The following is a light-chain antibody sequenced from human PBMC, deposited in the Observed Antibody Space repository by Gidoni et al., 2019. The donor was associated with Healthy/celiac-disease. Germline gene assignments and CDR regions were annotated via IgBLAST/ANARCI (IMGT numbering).Light chain of an antibody. Sequence: DIQMTQSPSTLSASVGDRVTITCRASQFISTWLAWYQVKPGKAPKLLIFKASSLESGVPSRFSGSGSGTEFSLTISSLQSDDFATYYCQQYYSQRAFGQGTEVEIK. CDR2: KAS. J-gene: IGKJ1*01. V-gene: IGKV1-5*03. CDR3: QQYYSQRA. CDR1: QFISTW.